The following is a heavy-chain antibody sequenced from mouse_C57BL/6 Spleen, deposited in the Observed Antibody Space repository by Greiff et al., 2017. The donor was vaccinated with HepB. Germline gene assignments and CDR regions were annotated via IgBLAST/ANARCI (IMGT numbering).Heavy chain of an antibody. J-gene: IGHJ2*01. CDR2: IYPGSGNT. Sequence: ESGPELVKPGASVKISCKASGYSFTSYYIHWVKQRPGQGLEWIGWIYPGSGNTKYNEKFKGKATLTADTSSSTAYMQLSSLTSEDSAVYYCARDDGRFDYWGQGTTLTVSS. CDR1: GYSFTSYY. CDR3: ARDDGRFDY. V-gene: IGHV1-66*01. D-gene: IGHD2-3*01.